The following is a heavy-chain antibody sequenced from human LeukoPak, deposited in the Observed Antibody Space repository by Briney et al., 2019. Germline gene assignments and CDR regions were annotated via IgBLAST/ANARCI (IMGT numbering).Heavy chain of an antibody. CDR1: GLIYRNYD. V-gene: IGHV3-23*01. Sequence: GRSLRLFCGTSGLIYRNYDMMWVSHASRRGREWGSAIRSSGGHTFYPDSVGGRFTISRDNSKDTLHLQMNSLRVEDTALYYCVRRFGTFYFDSWGHGTLVIVSS. J-gene: IGHJ4*01. CDR3: VRRFGTFYFDS. CDR2: IRSSGGHT. D-gene: IGHD3-10*01.